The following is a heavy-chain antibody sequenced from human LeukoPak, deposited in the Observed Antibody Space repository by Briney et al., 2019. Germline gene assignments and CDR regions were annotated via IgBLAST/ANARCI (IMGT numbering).Heavy chain of an antibody. D-gene: IGHD3-10*01. J-gene: IGHJ4*02. CDR1: GGSISSGSYY. CDR2: IYTSGST. V-gene: IGHV4-61*02. CDR3: AGGPVRGVHFDY. Sequence: SETLSLTCTVSGGSISSGSYYWSWIRQPAGKGLEWIGRIYTSGSTNYNPSLKSRVTISVDTSKNQFSLKLNSVTAADTAVYYCAGGPVRGVHFDYWGQGTLVTVSS.